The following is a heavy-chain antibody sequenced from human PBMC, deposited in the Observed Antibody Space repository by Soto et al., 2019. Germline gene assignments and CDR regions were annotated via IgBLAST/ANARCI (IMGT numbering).Heavy chain of an antibody. J-gene: IGHJ4*01. CDR2: ISYDGSNK. V-gene: IGHV3-30*18. D-gene: IGHD6-6*01. CDR1: GFTFSSYG. CDR3: AKDGAARLDC. Sequence: QVQLVESGGGLVQPGRSLRLSCAASGFTFSSYGMHWVRQAPGKGLEWVAVISYDGSNKYYADSVKGRFTISRDNSKNTLDLQMNSLRAEDSAGYYCAKDGAARLDCCGNGTLVAVCS.